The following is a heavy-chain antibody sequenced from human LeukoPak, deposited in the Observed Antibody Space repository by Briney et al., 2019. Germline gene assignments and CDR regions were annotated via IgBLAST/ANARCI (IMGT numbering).Heavy chain of an antibody. CDR3: ARWRPSDY. J-gene: IGHJ4*02. CDR1: GFTFSSYE. V-gene: IGHV3-48*03. D-gene: IGHD5-12*01. Sequence: GGSLRLSCAASGFTFSSYEMNWVRQAPGEGLEWVSYISSSGNAIYYADSVRGRFTISRDNAKNSLYLQMNSLRAEDTAVYYCARWRPSDYWGQGTLVTVSS. CDR2: ISSSGNAI.